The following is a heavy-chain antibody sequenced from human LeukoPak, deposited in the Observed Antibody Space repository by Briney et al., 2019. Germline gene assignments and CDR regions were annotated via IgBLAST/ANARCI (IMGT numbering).Heavy chain of an antibody. D-gene: IGHD3-10*01. CDR2: INPSGGST. CDR3: ARAPLRRGSYYYYYMDV. V-gene: IGHV1-46*01. Sequence: VASVKVSCKASGYTFTSYYMHWVRQAPGQGLEWMGIINPSGGSTSYAQKFQGRVTITRNTSISTAYMELSSLRSEDTAVYYCARAPLRRGSYYYYYMDVWGKGTTVTVSS. J-gene: IGHJ6*03. CDR1: GYTFTSYY.